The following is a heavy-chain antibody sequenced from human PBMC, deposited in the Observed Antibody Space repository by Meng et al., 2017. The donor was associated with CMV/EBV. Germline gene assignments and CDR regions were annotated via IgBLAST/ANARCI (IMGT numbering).Heavy chain of an antibody. J-gene: IGHJ5*02. V-gene: IGHV1-18*01. CDR1: GYTFTSYG. Sequence: ASVKVSCKASGYTFTSYGISWVRQAPGQGLEWMGWISAYNGNTNYAQKLQGRVTMTTDTSTSTAYMELSSLRSEDTAVYYCARVGISSSWYEPGTGWFDPWGQGTLVTVSS. D-gene: IGHD6-13*01. CDR2: ISAYNGNT. CDR3: ARVGISSSWYEPGTGWFDP.